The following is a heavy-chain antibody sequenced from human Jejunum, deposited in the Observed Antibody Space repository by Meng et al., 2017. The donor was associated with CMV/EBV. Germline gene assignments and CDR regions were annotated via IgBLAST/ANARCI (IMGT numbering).Heavy chain of an antibody. V-gene: IGHV4-59*01. CDR3: ARGSRASGGDFDY. CDR2: IYYSGTT. D-gene: IGHD2-21*01. J-gene: IGHJ4*02. CDR1: GASLKHNYY. Sequence: VSGASLKHNYYWSWIRQSPGKGLEWIGNIYYSGTTNYNPSLKSRVIILIDTSNKQFSLKLGSVTTADAAVYYCARGSRASGGDFDYWGRGTLVTVSS.